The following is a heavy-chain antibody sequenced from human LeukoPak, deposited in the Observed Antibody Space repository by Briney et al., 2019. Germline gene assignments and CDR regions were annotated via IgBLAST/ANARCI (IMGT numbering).Heavy chain of an antibody. CDR1: GYTFTNNY. V-gene: IGHV1-69*13. CDR3: ARPYSSSSYYYGMDV. CDR2: IIPIFGTA. D-gene: IGHD6-6*01. Sequence: RASVKVSCKASGYTFTNNYLHWVRQAPGQGLEWMGGIIPIFGTANYAQKFQGRVTITADESTNTAYMELSSLRSEDTAVYYCARPYSSSSYYYGMDVWGQGTTVTVSS. J-gene: IGHJ6*02.